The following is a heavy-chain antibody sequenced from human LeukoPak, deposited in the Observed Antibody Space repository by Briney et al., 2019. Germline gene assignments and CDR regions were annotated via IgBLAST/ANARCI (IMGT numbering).Heavy chain of an antibody. Sequence: GGSLRLSCAASGFTVSSNYMSWVRQAPGKGLEWVSVIYSGYSGGNTYYSDSAEGRFNISRDKSKNTVYLEMNSLRAEDTAVYYCARKVGTTGFDYWGQGTLVTVSS. CDR1: GFTVSSNY. V-gene: IGHV3-53*01. J-gene: IGHJ4*02. CDR2: IYSGYSGGNT. CDR3: ARKVGTTGFDY. D-gene: IGHD1-26*01.